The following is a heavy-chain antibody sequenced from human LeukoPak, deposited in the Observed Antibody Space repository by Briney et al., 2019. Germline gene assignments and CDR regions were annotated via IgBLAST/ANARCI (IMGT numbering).Heavy chain of an antibody. CDR2: IILILGIA. Sequence: SVKVSCKASGGTFSSYTISWVRQAPGQGLEWMGRIILILGIANYAQKFQGRVTITADKSTSTAYMELSSLRSEDTAVCYCARDLTAYCGGDCYPHYWGQGTLVTVSS. CDR1: GGTFSSYT. D-gene: IGHD2-21*01. V-gene: IGHV1-69*04. CDR3: ARDLTAYCGGDCYPHY. J-gene: IGHJ4*02.